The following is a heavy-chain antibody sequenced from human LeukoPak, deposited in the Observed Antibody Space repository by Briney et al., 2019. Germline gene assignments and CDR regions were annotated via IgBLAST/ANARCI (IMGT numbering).Heavy chain of an antibody. Sequence: PSETLSLTCTVSGGSISSSSAYWGWIRQPPGKGLEWIGSIYYRKNTHYNPPLKSRVTISVDTSKNQFSLKLSSVTAADTAVYYCARLDWGSGGSGSFDYWGQGTLVTVSS. D-gene: IGHD7-27*01. J-gene: IGHJ4*02. CDR1: GGSISSSSAY. CDR2: IYYRKNT. V-gene: IGHV4-39*01. CDR3: ARLDWGSGGSGSFDY.